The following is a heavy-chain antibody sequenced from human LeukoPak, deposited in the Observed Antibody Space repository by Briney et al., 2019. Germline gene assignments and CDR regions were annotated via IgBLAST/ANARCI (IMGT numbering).Heavy chain of an antibody. CDR1: GFTFSNYW. Sequence: GGSLRLSCAASGFTFSNYWMNWVRQAPGKGLEWVANIKEDGSDKYYVDSVKGRFSISKDNAKNSLYLQMNSLGVEDTAVYYCVPLNWNPPGDFDRWGQGTLVTVSS. J-gene: IGHJ4*02. CDR2: IKEDGSDK. CDR3: VPLNWNPPGDFDR. D-gene: IGHD1-20*01. V-gene: IGHV3-7*01.